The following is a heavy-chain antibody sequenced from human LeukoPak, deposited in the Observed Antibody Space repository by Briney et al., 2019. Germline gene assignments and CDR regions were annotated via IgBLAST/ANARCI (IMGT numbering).Heavy chain of an antibody. CDR3: ARQRL. V-gene: IGHV4-34*08. CDR2: INHSGST. CDR1: GFTFSSYE. Sequence: PGGSLRLSCAASGFTFSSYEMNWVRQPPGKGLEWIGEINHSGSTNYNPSLKSRVTISVDTSKNQFSLKLSSVTAADTAVYYCARQRLWGQGTLVTVSS. J-gene: IGHJ4*02.